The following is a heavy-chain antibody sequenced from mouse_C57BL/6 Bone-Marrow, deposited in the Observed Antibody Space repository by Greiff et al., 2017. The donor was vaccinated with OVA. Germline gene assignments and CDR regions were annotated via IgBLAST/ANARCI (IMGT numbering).Heavy chain of an antibody. CDR3: ARNRWRCYYGGTWFAY. J-gene: IGHJ3*01. CDR1: GFSLSTFGMG. Sequence: QVTLKESGPGILQPSQTLSLTCSFSGFSLSTFGMGVGWIRPPSGKGLEWLAHIWWDDAKYHNPALKSRLTISKDTSNNQVFLKIANVDTADTATYYCARNRWRCYYGGTWFAYWGQGTLVTVSA. CDR2: IWWDDAK. D-gene: IGHD1-1*01. V-gene: IGHV8-8*01.